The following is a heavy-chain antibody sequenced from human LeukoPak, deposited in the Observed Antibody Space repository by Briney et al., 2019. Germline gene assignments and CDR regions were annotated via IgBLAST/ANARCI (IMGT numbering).Heavy chain of an antibody. Sequence: PGGSLTLSCAAYGFTFSSFAMSWVRPAPGKGREWVSAISGSGASTYYADTVKGRFTISRDNSKNTLYLQMNSLRAEDTAVYDCAKDYCSSTSCYRPPGDAFDIWGQGTMVTVSS. D-gene: IGHD2-2*01. J-gene: IGHJ3*02. CDR2: ISGSGAST. CDR3: AKDYCSSTSCYRPPGDAFDI. CDR1: GFTFSSFA. V-gene: IGHV3-23*01.